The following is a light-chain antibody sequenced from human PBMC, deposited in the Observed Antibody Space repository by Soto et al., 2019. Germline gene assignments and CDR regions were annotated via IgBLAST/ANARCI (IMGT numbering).Light chain of an antibody. Sequence: QSALTQPASVSGSPGQSITISCTGTGSDVGSYKYVSWYQQHPGKAPNLIIFEVSNRPSGVSDRFSGSKSGNTASLTISGLQAEDEADYYCQSYDNSLSGSWVFGGGTKLTVL. CDR3: QSYDNSLSGSWV. V-gene: IGLV2-14*01. CDR1: GSDVGSYKY. J-gene: IGLJ3*02. CDR2: EVS.